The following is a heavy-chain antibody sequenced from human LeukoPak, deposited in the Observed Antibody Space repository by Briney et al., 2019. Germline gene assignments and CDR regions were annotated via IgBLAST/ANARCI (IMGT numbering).Heavy chain of an antibody. D-gene: IGHD4-17*01. CDR2: IIPIFGTA. Sequence: SVKVSCKASGGTFSSYAISWVRQAPGQGLEWVGGIIPIFGTANYAQKFQGRVTITADESTSTAYMELSSLRSEDTAVYYCARIGAYGDYFDYWGQGTLVTVSS. CDR3: ARIGAYGDYFDY. V-gene: IGHV1-69*13. J-gene: IGHJ4*02. CDR1: GGTFSSYA.